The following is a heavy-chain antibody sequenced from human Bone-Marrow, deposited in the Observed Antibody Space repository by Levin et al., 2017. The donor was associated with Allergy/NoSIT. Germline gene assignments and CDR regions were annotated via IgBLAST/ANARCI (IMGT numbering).Heavy chain of an antibody. CDR3: VVSGSGWA. CDR2: IGGSGRTT. V-gene: IGHV3-23*01. J-gene: IGHJ5*02. Sequence: GGSLRLSCVVSGFDFSSQGMNWVRQAPGKGLNWVSGIGGSGRTTYYADSVKGRFTISRDNSKNTLYLQMNSLRVDDTAIYYCVVSGSGWAWGQGTLVNVSS. D-gene: IGHD6-19*01. CDR1: GFDFSSQG.